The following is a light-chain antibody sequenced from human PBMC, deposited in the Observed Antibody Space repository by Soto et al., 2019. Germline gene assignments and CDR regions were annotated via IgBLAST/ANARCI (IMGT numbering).Light chain of an antibody. V-gene: IGKV1-39*01. Sequence: DIQMTQSPSSLSASVGDRVTITCRASQSISTFLNWYQQKPGRAPNLLIFGASSLQSGVPSRFSGSGSGTDFTLTISGLQPVDFATYYCQQSFTTRPTFGGGTKVEVE. CDR3: QQSFTTRPT. CDR2: GAS. CDR1: QSISTF. J-gene: IGKJ4*01.